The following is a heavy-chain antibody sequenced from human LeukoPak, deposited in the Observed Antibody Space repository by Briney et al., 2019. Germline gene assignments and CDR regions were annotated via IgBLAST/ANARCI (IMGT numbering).Heavy chain of an antibody. CDR1: GGSFSGYY. Sequence: SETLSLTCAVYGGSFSGYYWSWIRQPPGKGLEWIGEINHSGSTNYNPSLKSRVTISVDTSKNQFSLKLSSVTAADTAVYYCARVKPYSSGWFIGCYFDYWGQGTLDTVSS. D-gene: IGHD6-19*01. V-gene: IGHV4-34*01. CDR2: INHSGST. J-gene: IGHJ4*02. CDR3: ARVKPYSSGWFIGCYFDY.